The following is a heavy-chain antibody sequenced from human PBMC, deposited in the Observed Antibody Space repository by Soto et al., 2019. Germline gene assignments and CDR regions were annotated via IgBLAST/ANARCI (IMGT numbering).Heavy chain of an antibody. D-gene: IGHD1-26*01. CDR2: INHSGST. V-gene: IGHV4-34*01. Sequence: SETLSLTCAVYGGSFSGYYWSWIRQPPGKGLEWIGEINHSGSTNYNPSLKSRVTISVDTSKNQFSLKLSSVTAADTAVYYCARGPLHDYYYYYMDVWRKGTTVTVSS. CDR3: ARGPLHDYYYYYMDV. CDR1: GGSFSGYY. J-gene: IGHJ6*03.